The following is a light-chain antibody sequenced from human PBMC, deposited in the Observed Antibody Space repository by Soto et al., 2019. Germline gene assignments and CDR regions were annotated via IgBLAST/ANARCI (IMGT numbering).Light chain of an antibody. J-gene: IGKJ2*01. Sequence: EIVLTQSPGTLSLSPGERATLSCRASQSVSNSYLAWYQQKPGQAPRLLIYGASSRATGIPDRFSGSGSGTDFTLTISRLEPEDFAVYYCQQYDTSPYTFGQGTKLDIK. CDR2: GAS. V-gene: IGKV3-20*01. CDR1: QSVSNSY. CDR3: QQYDTSPYT.